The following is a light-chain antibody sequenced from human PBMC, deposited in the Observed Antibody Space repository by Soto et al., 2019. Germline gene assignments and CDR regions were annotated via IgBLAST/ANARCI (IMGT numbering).Light chain of an antibody. Sequence: DVVMTQSPDYLAVPLGERATINCKSSQSVLYTANNKNYLAWYQHKPGQPPKLLIYWASTRASGVPDRFSASGSGTDFTLTISNLQAEDVAVYFCQQYYNTPRTFGPGTKVDIK. CDR2: WAS. V-gene: IGKV4-1*01. CDR1: QSVLYTANNKNY. J-gene: IGKJ1*01. CDR3: QQYYNTPRT.